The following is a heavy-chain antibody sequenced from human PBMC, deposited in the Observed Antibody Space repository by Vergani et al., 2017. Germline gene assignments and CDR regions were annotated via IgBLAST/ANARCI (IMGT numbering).Heavy chain of an antibody. V-gene: IGHV4-30-4*01. J-gene: IGHJ3*02. CDR3: DRVRLGYYDSSGYYYEEGAFDI. CDR2: IYYSGST. D-gene: IGHD3-22*01. CDR1: GGSISSGDYY. Sequence: QVQLQESGPGLVKPSQTLSLTCTVSGGSISSGDYYWSWIRQPPGKGLEWIGYIYYSGSTYYNPSLKSRVTISVDTSKNQFSLKLSSVTAADTAVYYCDRVRLGYYDSSGYYYEEGAFDIWGQGTMVTVSS.